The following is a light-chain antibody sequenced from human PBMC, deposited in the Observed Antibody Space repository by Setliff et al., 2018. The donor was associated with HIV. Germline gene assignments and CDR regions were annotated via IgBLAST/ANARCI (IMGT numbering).Light chain of an antibody. CDR2: KVT. CDR3: CSYASSQTYV. Sequence: QSVLTQPASVSGSPGQSITISFTGTSSDVGSFSLVSWYQQEPGKAPKLIIYKVTKRPSGISDRFSGSKSGNTASLSISGLQTEDEADYYCCSYASSQTYVFGSRTKVTVL. CDR1: SSDVGSFSL. V-gene: IGLV2-23*02. J-gene: IGLJ1*01.